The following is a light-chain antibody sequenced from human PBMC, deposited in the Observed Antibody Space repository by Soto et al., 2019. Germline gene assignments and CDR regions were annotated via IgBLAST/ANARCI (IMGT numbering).Light chain of an antibody. J-gene: IGKJ4*01. V-gene: IGKV3-11*01. CDR1: QNVSSY. CDR3: QQRSNWPLT. CDR2: DAS. Sequence: EIVLTQSPATLSLSPGERATLSCRASQNVSSYLAWYQQKPGQAPRLLIYDASNRATGIPARFSGSGSGTDFTLTISSLEPEDVAVYYCQQRSNWPLTFGGGTKVEIK.